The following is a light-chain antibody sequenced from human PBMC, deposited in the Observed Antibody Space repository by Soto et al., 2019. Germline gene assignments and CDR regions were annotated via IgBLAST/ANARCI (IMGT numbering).Light chain of an antibody. Sequence: QSVLTQPPSVSAAPGQTVTISCSGSSSNIGNNYVAWYQQLPGTAPRLLIYDNNKRPSVIPERFSGSKSGTSATLGITGLQTGDEADYFCATSDISLSGVVLGGGTKLTVL. V-gene: IGLV1-51*01. CDR1: SSNIGNNY. CDR3: ATSDISLSGVV. CDR2: DNN. J-gene: IGLJ2*01.